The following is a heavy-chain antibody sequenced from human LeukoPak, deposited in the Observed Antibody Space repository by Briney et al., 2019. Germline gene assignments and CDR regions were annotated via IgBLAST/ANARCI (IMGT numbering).Heavy chain of an antibody. D-gene: IGHD1-1*01. V-gene: IGHV3-53*01. CDR2: IYSGGST. CDR3: ARERPDSFDI. CDR1: GFTVSRNY. Sequence: GGSLRLSCAASGFTVSRNYMSWVRQAPGKGLEWVSVIYSGGSTYYADSVKGRFTISRGNSKNTLYLQMNSLRAEDTAVYYCARERPDSFDIWGQGTMVTVSS. J-gene: IGHJ3*02.